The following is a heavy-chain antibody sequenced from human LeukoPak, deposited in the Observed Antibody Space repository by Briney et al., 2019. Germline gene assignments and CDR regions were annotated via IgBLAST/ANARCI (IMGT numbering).Heavy chain of an antibody. CDR3: AREDYNWNDYYYYGMDV. Sequence: GGSLRLSCEASGFTFENYVMSWVRRAPGKGLEWVSTINRNGGSTGYADSVKGRFTISRDNAKNSLFLQMNSLRAEDTAFYYCAREDYNWNDYYYYGMDVWGQGTTVTVSS. V-gene: IGHV3-20*04. CDR2: INRNGGST. J-gene: IGHJ6*02. D-gene: IGHD1-20*01. CDR1: GFTFENYV.